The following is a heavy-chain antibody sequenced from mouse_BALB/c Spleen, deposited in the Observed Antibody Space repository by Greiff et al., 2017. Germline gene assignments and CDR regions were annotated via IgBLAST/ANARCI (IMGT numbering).Heavy chain of an antibody. CDR3: ARDATGAMDY. CDR1: GYSITSDYA. J-gene: IGHJ4*01. CDR2: ISYSGST. D-gene: IGHD6-1*01. Sequence: EVKLQESGPGLVKPSQSLSLTCTVTGYSITSDYAWNWIRQFPGNKLEWMGYISYSGSTSYNPSLKSRISITRDTSKNQFFLQLNSVTTEDTATYYCARDATGAMDYWGQGTSVTVSS. V-gene: IGHV3-2*02.